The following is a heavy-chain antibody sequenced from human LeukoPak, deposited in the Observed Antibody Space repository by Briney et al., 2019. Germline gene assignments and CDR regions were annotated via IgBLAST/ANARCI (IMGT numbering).Heavy chain of an antibody. CDR3: ASRYSSGRAFDY. CDR2: IYSGGGT. Sequence: GGPLRLSCAASEFIVSSYYMSWVRQAPGKGLEWVSVIYSGGGTYYADSVKGRFTISRDNSKNTLYLQMNSLRAEDTAVYYCASRYSSGRAFDYWGQGTLVTVSS. J-gene: IGHJ4*02. D-gene: IGHD6-19*01. CDR1: EFIVSSYY. V-gene: IGHV3-66*01.